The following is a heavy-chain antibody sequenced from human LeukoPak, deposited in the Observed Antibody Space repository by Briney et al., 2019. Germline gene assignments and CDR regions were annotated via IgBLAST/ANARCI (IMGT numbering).Heavy chain of an antibody. CDR2: ISSSSSYI. CDR1: GFTFSSYA. V-gene: IGHV3-21*01. D-gene: IGHD2-15*01. J-gene: IGHJ5*02. Sequence: PGGSLRLSCAASGFTFSSYAMNWVRQAPGKGLEWVSSISSSSSYIYYADSVKGRFTISRDNAKNSLYLQMNSLRAEDTAVYYCATGYCSSCNWFDPWGQGTLVTVSS. CDR3: ATGYCSSCNWFDP.